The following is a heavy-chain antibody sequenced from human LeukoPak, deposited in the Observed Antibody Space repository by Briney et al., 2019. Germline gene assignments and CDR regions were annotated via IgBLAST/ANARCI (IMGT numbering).Heavy chain of an antibody. D-gene: IGHD3-3*02. V-gene: IGHV1-69*13. Sequence: SVKVSCKASGGTFSSYAISWVRQAPGQGLEWMGGIIPIFGTANYAQKFQGRVTITADESTSTAYMELSSLRSEDTAVYYCASGIFGVVIGYYYYGMDVRGQGTTVTVSS. CDR1: GGTFSSYA. CDR3: ASGIFGVVIGYYYYGMDV. CDR2: IIPIFGTA. J-gene: IGHJ6*02.